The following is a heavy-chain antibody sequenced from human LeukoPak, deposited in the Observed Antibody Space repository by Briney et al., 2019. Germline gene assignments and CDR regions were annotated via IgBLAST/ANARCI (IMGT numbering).Heavy chain of an antibody. D-gene: IGHD2-15*01. CDR2: IKSKTNGGTA. CDR3: STYARYCNSGICYSVDY. V-gene: IGHV3-15*01. Sequence: PGGSLRLSCAASGFTFSSYAMTWVRQAPGKGLEWVGRIKSKTNGGTAEYAAPVKGRFTISRDDPKNTLYLEMNSLKTEDTAVYYCSTYARYCNSGICYSVDYWGQGTLVTVSS. CDR1: GFTFSSYA. J-gene: IGHJ4*02.